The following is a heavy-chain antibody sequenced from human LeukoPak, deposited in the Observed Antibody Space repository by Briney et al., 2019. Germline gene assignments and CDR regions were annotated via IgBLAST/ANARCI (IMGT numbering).Heavy chain of an antibody. V-gene: IGHV3-43D*03. CDR3: AKDSGGMGSYYYYMDV. CDR2: ISWDGGST. D-gene: IGHD1-1*01. Sequence: PGGSLRLSCAASGFTFDDYAMHWVRQAPGKGLEWVSLISWDGGSTYYADSVKGRFTISRDNSKSSLYLQMNSLRAEDTALYYCAKDSGGMGSYYYYMDVWGKGTTVTVSS. CDR1: GFTFDDYA. J-gene: IGHJ6*03.